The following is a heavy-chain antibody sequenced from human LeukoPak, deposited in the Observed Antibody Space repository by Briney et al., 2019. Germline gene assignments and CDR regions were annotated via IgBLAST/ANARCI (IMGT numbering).Heavy chain of an antibody. CDR2: IRYVGNKK. J-gene: IGHJ4*02. Sequence: RGSLRLSCAASGFTVAIYGVHWVRQAPGKGMEWVAFIRYVGNKKNYADSVTGRFTLSRDNCKNTLYLQMNRVRAEGTAVYDCVKVAVGLVVIEGEFDYWGQGTLVTVSS. CDR1: GFTVAIYG. D-gene: IGHD3-22*01. V-gene: IGHV3-30*02. CDR3: VKVAVGLVVIEGEFDY.